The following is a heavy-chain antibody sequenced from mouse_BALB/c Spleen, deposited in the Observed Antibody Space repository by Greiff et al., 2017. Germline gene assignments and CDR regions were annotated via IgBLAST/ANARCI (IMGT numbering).Heavy chain of an antibody. CDR2: INPYNGAT. V-gene: IGHV1-31*01. CDR1: GYSFTGYY. J-gene: IGHJ1*01. Sequence: VQLQQSGPELVKPGASVKISCKASGYSFTGYYMHWVKQSHVKSLEWIGRINPYNGATSYNQNFKDKASLTVDKSSSTAYMELHSLTSEDSAVYYCARSLITTVDWYFDVWGAGTTVTVSS. D-gene: IGHD1-1*01. CDR3: ARSLITTVDWYFDV.